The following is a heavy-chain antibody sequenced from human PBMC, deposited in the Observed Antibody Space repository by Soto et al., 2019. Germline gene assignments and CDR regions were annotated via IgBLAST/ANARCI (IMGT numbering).Heavy chain of an antibody. D-gene: IGHD5-12*01. CDR1: GYSFTSYW. CDR3: ASRLYSGYDFGYYYYYMDV. Sequence: PVEFLKISCKGSGYSFTSYWSGWVRQMPGKGLEWMGIIYPGDSDTRYSPSFQGQVTISADKSISTAYLQWSSLKASDTAMYYCASRLYSGYDFGYYYYYMDVWGKGTTVTVSS. V-gene: IGHV5-51*01. J-gene: IGHJ6*03. CDR2: IYPGDSDT.